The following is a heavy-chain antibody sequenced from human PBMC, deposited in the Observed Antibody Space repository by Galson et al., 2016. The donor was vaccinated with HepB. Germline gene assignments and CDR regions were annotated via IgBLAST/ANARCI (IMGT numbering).Heavy chain of an antibody. CDR2: ISSSGDTI. J-gene: IGHJ4*02. D-gene: IGHD2-2*01. CDR1: RFTFSDYY. CDR3: AGEAIRGSSRDDFDY. V-gene: IGHV3-11*04. Sequence: SLRLSCAASRFTFSDYYMSWIRQAPGKGLEFVSYISSSGDTIYYADSVKGRFTISRDNTKNSLCLQMNSLRAEDTAVYYCAGEAIRGSSRDDFDYWGQGTLVTVSS.